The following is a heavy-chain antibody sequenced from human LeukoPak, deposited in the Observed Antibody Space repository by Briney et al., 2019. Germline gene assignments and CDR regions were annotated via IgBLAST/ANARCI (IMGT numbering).Heavy chain of an antibody. D-gene: IGHD1-26*01. Sequence: GGSLRLSCAASGFTFSSYAMSWVRQAPGKGLEWVSAISISGSKTYYADSVKGRFTISRDNSKNTLYLQMNSLRAEDTAVYYCAREDRSGSYDYWGQGTLVTVSS. J-gene: IGHJ4*02. CDR2: ISISGSKT. CDR1: GFTFSSYA. CDR3: AREDRSGSYDY. V-gene: IGHV3-23*01.